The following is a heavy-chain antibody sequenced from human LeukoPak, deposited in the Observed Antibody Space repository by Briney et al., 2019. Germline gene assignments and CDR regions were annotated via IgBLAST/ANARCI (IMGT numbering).Heavy chain of an antibody. V-gene: IGHV4-61*10. CDR2: IYYSGST. D-gene: IGHD2-15*01. CDR1: GGSISSGSYY. CDR3: ARSVEGYCRGGSCYYYSYYMDV. J-gene: IGHJ6*03. Sequence: SETLSLTCTVSGGSISSGSYYWSWIRQPAGKGLGWIGYIYYSGSTNYNPSLKSRVTISVDTSKNQFSLKLSSVTAADTAVYYCARSVEGYCRGGSCYYYSYYMDVWGKGTTVTVSS.